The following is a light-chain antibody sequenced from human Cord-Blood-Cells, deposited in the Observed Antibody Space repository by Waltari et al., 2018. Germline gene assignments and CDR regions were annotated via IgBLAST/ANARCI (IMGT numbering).Light chain of an antibody. J-gene: IGLJ3*02. CDR3: SSYTSSSTWV. CDR2: DVS. CDR1: SRDVGGYDY. Sequence: QSALTQPASVSGSPGQLLTISCTGTSRDVGGYDYVSWYEQHPGKAPKLMIYDVSNRPSGVSNRFSGSKSGNTASLTISGLQAEDEADYYCSSYTSSSTWVFGGGTKLTVL. V-gene: IGLV2-14*01.